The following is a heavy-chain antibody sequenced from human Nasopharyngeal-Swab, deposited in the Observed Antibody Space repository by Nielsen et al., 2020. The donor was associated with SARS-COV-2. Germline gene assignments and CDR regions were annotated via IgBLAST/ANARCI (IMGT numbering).Heavy chain of an antibody. J-gene: IGHJ4*02. CDR1: GFTFSSYA. CDR3: AKDLAYCGGDCYSGFDY. D-gene: IGHD2-21*02. Sequence: GGSLRLSCATSGFTFSSYAMSWVRQAPGKGLECVSAISGSGGSTYYADSVKGRFTISRDNSKNTLYLQMNSLRAEDTAVYYCAKDLAYCGGDCYSGFDYWGQGTLVTVSS. V-gene: IGHV3-23*01. CDR2: ISGSGGST.